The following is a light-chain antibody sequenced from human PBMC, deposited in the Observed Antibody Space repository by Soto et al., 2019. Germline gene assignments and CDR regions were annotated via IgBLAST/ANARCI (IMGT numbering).Light chain of an antibody. CDR3: QHYNSYPYT. Sequence: DIQMTQSPSTLSASVGDRVTITCRASQNINSWLAWYQQKPGKAPKLLIYKASSLQSGVPSRFSGCGSGTEFALPITSLQPDDFATYYCQHYNSYPYTFGQGTKLEIK. V-gene: IGKV1-5*03. J-gene: IGKJ2*01. CDR1: QNINSW. CDR2: KAS.